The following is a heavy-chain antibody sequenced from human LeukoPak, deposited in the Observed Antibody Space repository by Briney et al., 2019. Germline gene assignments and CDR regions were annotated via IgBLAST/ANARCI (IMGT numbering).Heavy chain of an antibody. D-gene: IGHD4-17*01. J-gene: IGHJ4*02. Sequence: SETLSLTCAVYGGSFSGSYWTWIRQPPGKGLEWIGEINHSGSTNYNPSLKSRVTISLDTSKNQFSLRLSSVTAADTAVYYCARVNSVTAFDHWGQGTLVTVSS. V-gene: IGHV4-34*01. CDR3: ARVNSVTAFDH. CDR2: INHSGST. CDR1: GGSFSGSY.